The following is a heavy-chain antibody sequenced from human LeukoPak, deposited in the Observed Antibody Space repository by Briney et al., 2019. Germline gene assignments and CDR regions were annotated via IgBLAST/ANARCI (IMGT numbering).Heavy chain of an antibody. CDR1: GSRFTSYW. Sequence: GAPLKISCKGSGSRFTSYWIGWVRQMPGKGLEWMGIIYPGYSDTRYSPSFQGQVPISADKSLSTAYLQWSSLEASDTAMYYCAKTKEMYYYDSSGGAFDIWGQGTMVTVSS. J-gene: IGHJ3*02. CDR3: AKTKEMYYYDSSGGAFDI. CDR2: IYPGYSDT. D-gene: IGHD3-22*01. V-gene: IGHV5-51*01.